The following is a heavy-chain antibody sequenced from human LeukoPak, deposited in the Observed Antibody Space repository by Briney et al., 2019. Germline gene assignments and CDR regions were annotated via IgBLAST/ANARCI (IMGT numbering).Heavy chain of an antibody. CDR3: ARRIHSRDSFSWGFDI. CDR2: IYPGDFDT. J-gene: IGHJ3*02. D-gene: IGHD3-22*01. V-gene: IGHV5-51*01. Sequence: GESLKISCKGSGYSFTTYWIGWVRQMPGKGLEWMGIIYPGDFDTTYSPSFQGQVTISADKSISTAYLQWNSLKASDTAMYYCARRIHSRDSFSWGFDIWGQGTMVTVSS. CDR1: GYSFTTYW.